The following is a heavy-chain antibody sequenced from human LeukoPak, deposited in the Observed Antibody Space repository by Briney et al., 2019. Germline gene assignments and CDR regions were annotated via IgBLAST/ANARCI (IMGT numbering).Heavy chain of an antibody. Sequence: GGSLRLSCAASGFTFSSYSMNWVRQAPGKGLEWVSSISCSSSYIYYADSVKGRFTISRDNAKNSLYLQMNSLRAEDTAVYYCARANRLEPYIDYWGQGTLVTVSS. J-gene: IGHJ4*02. D-gene: IGHD1-1*01. V-gene: IGHV3-21*01. CDR2: ISCSSSYI. CDR3: ARANRLEPYIDY. CDR1: GFTFSSYS.